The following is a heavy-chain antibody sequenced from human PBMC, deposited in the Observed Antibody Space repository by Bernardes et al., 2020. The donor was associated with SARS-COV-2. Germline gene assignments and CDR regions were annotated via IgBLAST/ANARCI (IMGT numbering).Heavy chain of an antibody. V-gene: IGHV3-23*01. CDR1: GFTFSSYA. CDR3: AKDRLGFSPYNFYPFDV. D-gene: IGHD3-3*01. Sequence: GGSLRLSCVGYGFTFSSYAVSWVRQPPGKGLEWVSGLSGTGQTIHSADSVKGRFTISRDNSKNTVYLLMNSLRAEDTAIYYCAKDRLGFSPYNFYPFDVWGQGTTVIVSS. CDR2: LSGTGQTI. J-gene: IGHJ6*02.